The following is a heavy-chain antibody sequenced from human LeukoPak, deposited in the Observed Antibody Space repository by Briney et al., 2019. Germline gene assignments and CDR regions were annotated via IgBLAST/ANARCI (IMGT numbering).Heavy chain of an antibody. D-gene: IGHD6-13*01. CDR2: ISYDGSNK. CDR1: GFTFSSYA. J-gene: IGHJ5*02. V-gene: IGHV3-30*04. Sequence: GRSLRLSCAASGFTFSSYAMHWVRQAPGKGLEWVAVISYDGSNKYYADSVKGRFTISRDNSKNTLYLQMNSLRAEDTAVYYCAKDPHIGGSSWYYGNWFDPWGQGTLVTVSS. CDR3: AKDPHIGGSSWYYGNWFDP.